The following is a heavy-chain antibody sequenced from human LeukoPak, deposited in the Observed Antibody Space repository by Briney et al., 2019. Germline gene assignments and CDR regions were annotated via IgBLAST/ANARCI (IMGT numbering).Heavy chain of an antibody. CDR2: IYYSGST. CDR3: ARVSNPAVDVDY. V-gene: IGHV4-39*01. CDR1: GGSISSSSYY. D-gene: IGHD6-19*01. J-gene: IGHJ4*02. Sequence: SETLSLTCTVSGGSISSSSYYWGWIRRPPGKGLEWIGSIYYSGSTYYNPSLKSRVTISVDTSKNQFSLKLSSVTAADTAVYYCARVSNPAVDVDYWGQGTLVTVSS.